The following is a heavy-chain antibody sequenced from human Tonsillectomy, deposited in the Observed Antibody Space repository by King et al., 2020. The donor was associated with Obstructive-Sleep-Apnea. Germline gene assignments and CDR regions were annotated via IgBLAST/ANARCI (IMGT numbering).Heavy chain of an antibody. J-gene: IGHJ5*02. CDR1: GYTLTELS. CDR3: ATGYCSSTSCSVDSNGFDP. Sequence: QLVQSGAEVKKPGASVKISCKVSGYTLTELSMHWVRQAPGKGLEWMGGFDPEDGETIYAQKFQGRGTMTEDTSTDTAYMELSSLRSEDTAVYYCATGYCSSTSCSVDSNGFDPWGQGTLVTVSS. V-gene: IGHV1-24*01. CDR2: FDPEDGET. D-gene: IGHD2-2*01.